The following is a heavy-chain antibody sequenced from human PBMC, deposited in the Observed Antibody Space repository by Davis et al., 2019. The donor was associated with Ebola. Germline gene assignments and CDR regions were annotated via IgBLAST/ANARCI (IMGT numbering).Heavy chain of an antibody. CDR3: AKVKTRHCISTTCWGRFDP. CDR1: GFTFSNYG. D-gene: IGHD2/OR15-2a*01. CDR2: IRYDASHK. J-gene: IGHJ5*02. Sequence: GESLKISCAASGFTFSNYGMHWVRQAPGQGLEWVAFIRYDASHKYHADSVKGRFTISRDNSKNMLSLQMNNLGAEDTAVYYCAKVKTRHCISTTCWGRFDPWGQGTLVTVSS. V-gene: IGHV3-30*02.